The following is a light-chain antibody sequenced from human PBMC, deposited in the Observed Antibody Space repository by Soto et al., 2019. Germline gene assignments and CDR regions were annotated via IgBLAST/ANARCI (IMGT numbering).Light chain of an antibody. Sequence: EIALTQSPGTLSLSPGERATLSCRASQSVTANYLAWYQQKPGQAPRLLIYGASIGATGIPDRFSGSGSGTDFTVTISRLEPEDFAVYYCLQYGVPLWTFGQGTKVEIK. CDR2: GAS. CDR3: LQYGVPLWT. CDR1: QSVTANY. V-gene: IGKV3-20*01. J-gene: IGKJ1*01.